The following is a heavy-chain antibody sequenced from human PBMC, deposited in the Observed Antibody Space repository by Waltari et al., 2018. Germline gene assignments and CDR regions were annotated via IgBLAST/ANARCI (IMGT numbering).Heavy chain of an antibody. D-gene: IGHD1-1*01. J-gene: IGHJ5*02. CDR2: MWYDGINK. CDR1: GFTFSSYD. Sequence: QVQLVESGGGVVQPGRSLRLSCAASGFTFSSYDMHWIRQAQGKGLEWVAVMWYDGINKYYADSVKGRFTVSRDVSRDTLYLQMNSLRAEDTAVYYCARAALVRRNKLNWFDPWGQGTLVTVSS. V-gene: IGHV3-33*01. CDR3: ARAALVRRNKLNWFDP.